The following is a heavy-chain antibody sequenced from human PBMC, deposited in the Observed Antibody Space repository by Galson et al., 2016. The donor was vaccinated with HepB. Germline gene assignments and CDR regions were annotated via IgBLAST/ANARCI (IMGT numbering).Heavy chain of an antibody. CDR1: GFAFSTYA. V-gene: IGHV3-23*01. Sequence: SLRLSCAGTGFAFSTYAMSWVRQAPGKRPEWVSAISGSGDTTYYADSVEGRFTISRDNSKNTLYLQLNSLRAEDTAVYYCARGFRLGDLSSPRERDAFDMWGQGTMVTVAS. D-gene: IGHD3-16*02. J-gene: IGHJ3*02. CDR2: ISGSGDTT. CDR3: ARGFRLGDLSSPRERDAFDM.